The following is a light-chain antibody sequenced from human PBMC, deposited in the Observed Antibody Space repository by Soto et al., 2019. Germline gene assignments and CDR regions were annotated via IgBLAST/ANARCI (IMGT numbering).Light chain of an antibody. CDR2: DVS. Sequence: QSALTQPASVSGSPGQSITISCTGTSSDVGGYNYVSWFQQHPGKGPKLMIYDVSNRPSGVSNRFSGSKSGNTASLTISGLQAEDEADYYCSSYTSSSTSHVFGTGTQLTVL. CDR3: SSYTSSSTSHV. V-gene: IGLV2-14*01. J-gene: IGLJ1*01. CDR1: SSDVGGYNY.